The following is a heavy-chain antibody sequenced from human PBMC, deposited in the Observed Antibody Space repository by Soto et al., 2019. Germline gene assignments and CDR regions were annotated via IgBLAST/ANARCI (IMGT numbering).Heavy chain of an antibody. V-gene: IGHV3-21*01. CDR2: ISSDSTYK. D-gene: IGHD1-1*01. CDR3: ASQELEPPPYFFES. J-gene: IGHJ4*02. CDR1: GFTFPGSS. Sequence: GGALRLSCAAPGFTFPGSSMNWVRQAPGKGLECVASISSDSTYKHYADSVKGRLTISRDKDKNSLYLQMRRLRVEDTAVYYCASQELEPPPYFFESWGQGTLVTASS.